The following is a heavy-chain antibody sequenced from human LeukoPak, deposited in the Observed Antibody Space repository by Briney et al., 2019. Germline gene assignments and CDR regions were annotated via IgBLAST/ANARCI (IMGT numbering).Heavy chain of an antibody. Sequence: PSETLSLTCTVSGGSISNYYWNWIRQPPGKGLEWIGNNTNYNPSLKSRVTISLDMSKSQFSLRLTSVTAADTAVYFCAGGGSGWFVSWGHGTLVTVSS. CDR2: NT. J-gene: IGHJ5*01. D-gene: IGHD6-19*01. CDR3: AGGGSGWFVS. V-gene: IGHV4-59*01. CDR1: GGSISNYY.